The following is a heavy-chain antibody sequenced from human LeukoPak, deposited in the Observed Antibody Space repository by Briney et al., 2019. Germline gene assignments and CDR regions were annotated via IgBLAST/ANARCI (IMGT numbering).Heavy chain of an antibody. CDR1: GFTFSNFW. V-gene: IGHV3-7*04. CDR3: ARDHNSGWYGLY. Sequence: SGGSLTLSCAVSGFTFSNFWMSWVRQAPGKGLEWVANIKQDGRGKYYVDSVKGRFTISRDNARNSLYLEMNSLRVEDTAVYYCARDHNSGWYGLYWGQGSLVTVSS. J-gene: IGHJ4*02. CDR2: IKQDGRGK. D-gene: IGHD6-19*01.